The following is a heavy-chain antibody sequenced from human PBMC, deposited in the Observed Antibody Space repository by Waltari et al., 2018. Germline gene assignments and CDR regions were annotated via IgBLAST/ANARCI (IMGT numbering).Heavy chain of an antibody. V-gene: IGHV3-30*02. CDR2: IRYDGSNK. CDR3: AKVGSGLTLQWELAHFDY. D-gene: IGHD1-26*01. CDR1: GFTFSSYG. J-gene: IGHJ4*02. Sequence: QVQLVESGGGVVKPGGSLRLPCAASGFTFSSYGMHWVRQAPGPGLEWVAFIRYDGSNKYYADSVKGRFTISRDNSKNTLYLQMNSLRAEDTAVYYCAKVGSGLTLQWELAHFDYWGQGTLVTVSS.